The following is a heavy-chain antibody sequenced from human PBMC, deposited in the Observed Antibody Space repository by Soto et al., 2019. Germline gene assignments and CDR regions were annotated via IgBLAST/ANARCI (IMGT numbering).Heavy chain of an antibody. CDR2: ISYDGSIK. D-gene: IGHD2-15*01. J-gene: IGHJ3*02. V-gene: IGHV3-30*03. Sequence: QVQLVESGGGVVQPGRSLRLSCAVSGFTFSTYGMNWVRQAPGRGLEWVAVISYDGSIKDYAESVRGRITISRDNSKNTLFLQMDSLRAEDTAVYYCAREWVYRDGGTCYGDAFDMWGQGTMVIVSS. CDR1: GFTFSTYG. CDR3: AREWVYRDGGTCYGDAFDM.